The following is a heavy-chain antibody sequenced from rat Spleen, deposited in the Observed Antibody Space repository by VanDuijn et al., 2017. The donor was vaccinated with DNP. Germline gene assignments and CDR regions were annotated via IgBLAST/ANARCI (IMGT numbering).Heavy chain of an antibody. V-gene: IGHV2-63*01. CDR3: IRDGGGNWFAH. J-gene: IGHJ3*01. CDR2: VWYDGDT. CDR1: GFSLTSYS. Sequence: QVQLKESGPGLVQPSETLSLTCTVSGFSLTSYSVSWVRQPSGKRPEWMGRVWYDGDTALNSALKSRLSISRDTSKNQVFLNMNSLQTDETGTYYCIRDGGGNWFAHWGQGTLVTVSS.